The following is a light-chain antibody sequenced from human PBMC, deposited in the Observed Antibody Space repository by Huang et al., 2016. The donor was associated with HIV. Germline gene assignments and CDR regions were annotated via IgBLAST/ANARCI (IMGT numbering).Light chain of an antibody. V-gene: IGKV1-39*01. CDR3: QQSFSVPRT. Sequence: DIQMTQSPPSLSASVGDRVTFTCRANQNINKSLNWYQQKPGKAPKLLIYTASTLESGVPSRFSGGVSGSRFTLNIGNLQPEDFATYYCQQSFSVPRTFG. J-gene: IGKJ1*01. CDR2: TAS. CDR1: QNINKS.